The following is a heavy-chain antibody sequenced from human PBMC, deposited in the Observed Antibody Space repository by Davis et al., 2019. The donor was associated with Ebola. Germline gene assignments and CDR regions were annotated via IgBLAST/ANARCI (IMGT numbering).Heavy chain of an antibody. J-gene: IGHJ5*02. V-gene: IGHV3-66*01. CDR2: IYSGGSI. CDR1: GFTVSSNY. CDR3: ARVRRGYRNGLDP. D-gene: IGHD5-18*01. Sequence: GESLKISCAASGFTVSSNYMSWVRQSVGKGLEWVSVIYSGGSIYYADSVKGRFTISRDNSKNTLYLQMNSLRAEDTAVYYCARVRRGYRNGLDPWGQGTLVTVSS.